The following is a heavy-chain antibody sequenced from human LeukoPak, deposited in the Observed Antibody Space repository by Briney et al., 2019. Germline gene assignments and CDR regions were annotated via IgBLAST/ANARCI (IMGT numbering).Heavy chain of an antibody. CDR2: ISSSSSYI. V-gene: IGHV3-21*01. D-gene: IGHD6-13*01. CDR3: ARYRRAGAGKWARYYYYGMDV. Sequence: GGSLRLSCAASGFTFSSYAMSWVRQAPGKGLEWVSSISSSSSYIYYADSVKGRFTISRDNAKNSLYLQMNSLRAEDTAVYYCARYRRAGAGKWARYYYYGMDVWGQGTTVTVSS. J-gene: IGHJ6*02. CDR1: GFTFSSYA.